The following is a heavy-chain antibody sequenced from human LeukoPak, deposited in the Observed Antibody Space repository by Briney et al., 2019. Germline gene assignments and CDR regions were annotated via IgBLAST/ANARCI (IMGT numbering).Heavy chain of an antibody. V-gene: IGHV3-53*01. J-gene: IGHJ4*02. CDR2: IYSGGST. CDR1: GFTVSTYY. D-gene: IGHD2-2*01. Sequence: GESLKISCASSGFTVSTYYMTGVRQAPGKGLEGVSVIYSGGSTYYADSVKGRFTISRDNSKNTLYLQMNSLRAEDTAMYYCARGLGYCTSTTCLLPFDYWGQGTLVTVSS. CDR3: ARGLGYCTSTTCLLPFDY.